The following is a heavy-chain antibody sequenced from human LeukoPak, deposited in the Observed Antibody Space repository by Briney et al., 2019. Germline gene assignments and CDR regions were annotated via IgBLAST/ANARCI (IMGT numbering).Heavy chain of an antibody. V-gene: IGHV3-21*01. J-gene: IGHJ4*02. CDR1: GFTFSSYS. CDR2: ISSSSSYI. Sequence: GGSLRLSCAASGFTFSSYSMNWVRQAPGKGLEWVSSISSSSSYIYYADSVKGRFTISRDNAKNSLYLQMNSLRAEDTAVYYCARGQARELLFDYWGQGTLVTVSS. CDR3: ARGQARELLFDY. D-gene: IGHD1-26*01.